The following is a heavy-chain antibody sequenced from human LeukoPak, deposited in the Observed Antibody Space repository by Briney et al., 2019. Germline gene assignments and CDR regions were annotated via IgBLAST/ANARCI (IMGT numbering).Heavy chain of an antibody. D-gene: IGHD3-10*01. V-gene: IGHV3-23*01. CDR1: GFTLSNYA. CDR3: ARVGIRDAFDV. CDR2: ISGSGGST. J-gene: IGHJ3*01. Sequence: GGSLRLSCAAAGFTLSNYAMSWVRQAPGKGLEWVSAISGSGGSTYYADSVKGRFTISRDNAKNSLYLQMNSLRAEDTAVYYCARVGIRDAFDVWGQGTMVTVSP.